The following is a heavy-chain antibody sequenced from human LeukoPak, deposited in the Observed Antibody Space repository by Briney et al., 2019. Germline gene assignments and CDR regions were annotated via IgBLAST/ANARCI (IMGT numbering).Heavy chain of an antibody. D-gene: IGHD3-9*01. J-gene: IGHJ4*02. CDR1: GFTFSSYG. Sequence: GGPLRLSCAASGFTFSSYGMHWVRQAPGKGLEWVAVISYDGSNKYYADSVKGRFTISRDNSKNTLYLQMNSLRAEDTAVYYCAKDYWLQDYWGQGTLVTVSS. CDR2: ISYDGSNK. V-gene: IGHV3-30*18. CDR3: AKDYWLQDY.